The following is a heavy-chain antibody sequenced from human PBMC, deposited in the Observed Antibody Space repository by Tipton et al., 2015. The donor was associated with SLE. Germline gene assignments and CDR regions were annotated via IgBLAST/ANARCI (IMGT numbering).Heavy chain of an antibody. CDR1: GGSISSYY. CDR2: IYYSGST. CDR3: ARASVGIAVAPVDV. Sequence: LSLTCTVSGGSISSYYWSWIRQPPGKGLEWIGYIYYSGSTNYNPSLKSRVTISVDTSKNQFSLKLSSVTAADTAVYYCARASVGIAVAPVDVWGKGTTVTVSS. J-gene: IGHJ6*04. D-gene: IGHD6-19*01. V-gene: IGHV4-59*01.